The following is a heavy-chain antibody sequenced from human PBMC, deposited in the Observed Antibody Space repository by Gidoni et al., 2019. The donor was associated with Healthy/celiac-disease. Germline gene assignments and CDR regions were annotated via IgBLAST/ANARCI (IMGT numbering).Heavy chain of an antibody. CDR2: ISYDGSNK. V-gene: IGHV3-30-3*01. Sequence: KGLEWVAVISYDGSNKYYADSVKGRFTISRDNSKNTLYLQMNSLRAEDTAVYYCARVMVVTRRFVDYWGQGTLVTVSS. D-gene: IGHD2-15*01. J-gene: IGHJ4*02. CDR3: ARVMVVTRRFVDY.